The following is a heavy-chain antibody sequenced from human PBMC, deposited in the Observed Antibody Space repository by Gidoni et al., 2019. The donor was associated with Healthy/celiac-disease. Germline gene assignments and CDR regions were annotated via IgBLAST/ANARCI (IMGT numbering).Heavy chain of an antibody. J-gene: IGHJ5*02. Sequence: QVQLVESGGGVVQPGRSLRPSCAASGFTFSSYGMHWVRQAPGKGLEWVAVISYDGSNKYYADSVKGRFTISRDNSKNTLYLQMNSLRAEDTAVYYCAKDPRVYCTSCSNWFDPWGQGTLVTVSS. CDR3: AKDPRVYCTSCSNWFDP. D-gene: IGHD2-2*01. CDR1: GFTFSSYG. V-gene: IGHV3-30*18. CDR2: ISYDGSNK.